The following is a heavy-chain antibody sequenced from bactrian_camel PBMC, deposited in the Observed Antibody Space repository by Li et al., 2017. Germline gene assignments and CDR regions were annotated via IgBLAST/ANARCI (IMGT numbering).Heavy chain of an antibody. V-gene: IGHV3S26*01. D-gene: IGHD3*01. J-gene: IGHJ4*01. Sequence: QLVESGGGSAQPGGSLRLSCVASEYTGSSYCMGWFRQVSGKSREGVAAIEADGPTSYADSVKGRFTISKDNTESTLYLQMNSLKPEDTAMYYCAADRRCNGWIRGGGHWGQGTQVTVS. CDR1: EYTGSSYC. CDR2: IEADGPT. CDR3: AADRRCNGWIRGGGH.